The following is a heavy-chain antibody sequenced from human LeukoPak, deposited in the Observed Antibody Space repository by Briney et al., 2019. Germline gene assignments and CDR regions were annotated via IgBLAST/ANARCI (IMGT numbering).Heavy chain of an antibody. D-gene: IGHD2-15*01. CDR1: GYTFTSYG. Sequence: GASVKVSCKASGYTFTSYGISWVRQAPGQGLEWMGWISAYNGNTNYAQKLQGRVTMATDTSTSTAYMELRGLRSDDTAVYYCARGHKHLYCSGGSCYFDYWGQGTLVTVSS. CDR2: ISAYNGNT. V-gene: IGHV1-18*01. J-gene: IGHJ4*03. CDR3: ARGHKHLYCSGGSCYFDY.